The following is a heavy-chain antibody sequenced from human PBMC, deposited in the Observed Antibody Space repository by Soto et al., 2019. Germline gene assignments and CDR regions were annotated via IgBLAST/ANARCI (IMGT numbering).Heavy chain of an antibody. D-gene: IGHD5-12*01. CDR2: INHSGST. V-gene: IGHV4-34*01. CDR3: ARGPIYGMDV. Sequence: SETLSLTCAVYGGSFSGYYWSWIRQPPGKGLEWIGEINHSGSTNYNPSLKSRVTISVDTSRNQFSLKLSSVAAADTAVYYCARGPIYGMDVWGQGTTVTVSS. CDR1: GGSFSGYY. J-gene: IGHJ6*02.